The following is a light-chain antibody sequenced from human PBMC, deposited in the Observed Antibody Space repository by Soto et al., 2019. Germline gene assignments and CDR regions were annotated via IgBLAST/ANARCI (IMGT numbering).Light chain of an antibody. CDR2: AVS. J-gene: IGLJ2*01. Sequence: QSALTQPASVSGAPGQSIAISCTGTTSDVGSYNLISWYQQHPGKAPKLLISAVSKRPSGVSDRFSGSRSGNTASLTISGLQAEDEADYYCCSYAARRVDVVFGGGTKLTVL. CDR1: TSDVGSYNL. CDR3: CSYAARRVDVV. V-gene: IGLV2-23*02.